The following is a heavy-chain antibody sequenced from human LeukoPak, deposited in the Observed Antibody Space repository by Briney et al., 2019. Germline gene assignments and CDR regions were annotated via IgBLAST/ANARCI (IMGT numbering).Heavy chain of an antibody. D-gene: IGHD2-2*01. Sequence: GGSLRLSCAASGFTFSSYGMHRVRQAPGKGLEWVAVITYDGSNKYYADSVKGRFTISRDNSKNTLYLQMNSLRAEDTAVYYCAKGVGYCSSTSCYENADAFDIWGQGTMVTVSS. CDR1: GFTFSSYG. CDR3: AKGVGYCSSTSCYENADAFDI. J-gene: IGHJ3*02. V-gene: IGHV3-30*18. CDR2: ITYDGSNK.